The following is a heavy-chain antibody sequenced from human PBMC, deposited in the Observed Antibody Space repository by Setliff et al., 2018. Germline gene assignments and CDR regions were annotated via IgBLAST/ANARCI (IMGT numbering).Heavy chain of an antibody. Sequence: KTSETLSLTCAVYGDSFSDYYWSWIRQPPGKGLEWIGEINHSGSTNYNPSLKSRLTISVDASTNQSSLKLYSVTAADTAVYYCRYWSGYYNNDYWGQGTLVTVSS. CDR1: GDSFSDYY. CDR3: RYWSGYYNNDY. CDR2: INHSGST. J-gene: IGHJ4*02. D-gene: IGHD3-3*01. V-gene: IGHV4-34*01.